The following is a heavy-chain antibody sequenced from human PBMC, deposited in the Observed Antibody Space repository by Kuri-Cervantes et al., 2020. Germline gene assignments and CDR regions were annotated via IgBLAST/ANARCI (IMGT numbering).Heavy chain of an antibody. J-gene: IGHJ1*01. V-gene: IGHV4-34*01. Sequence: SETLSLTCAVYGGSFSGYYWSWIRQPPGKGLEWIGEINHSGSTNYNPSLKSRVTISVDTSKNQFSLKLSSVTAADTAVYYCARGRSRSRTQLWNEYFQHWGQGTLVTVSS. D-gene: IGHD5-18*01. CDR1: GGSFSGYY. CDR2: INHSGST. CDR3: ARGRSRSRTQLWNEYFQH.